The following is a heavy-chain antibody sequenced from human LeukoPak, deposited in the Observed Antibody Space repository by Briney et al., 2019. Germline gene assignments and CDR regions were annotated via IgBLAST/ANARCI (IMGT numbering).Heavy chain of an antibody. CDR2: ISVYNGNT. J-gene: IGHJ4*02. CDR1: GYSFTTYT. V-gene: IGHV1-18*01. Sequence: ASVKVSCKASGYSFTTYTITWVRQAPGQGLEWMGWISVYNGNTNYAQKLQGRVTMTTDTSTSTAYMELRSLRSDDTAVYYCARIAAAENYFDYWGQGTLVTVSS. D-gene: IGHD6-13*01. CDR3: ARIAAAENYFDY.